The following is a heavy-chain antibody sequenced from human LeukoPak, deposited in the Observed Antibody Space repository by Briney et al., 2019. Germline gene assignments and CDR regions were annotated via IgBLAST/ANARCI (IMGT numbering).Heavy chain of an antibody. V-gene: IGHV1-3*01. D-gene: IGHD1-1*01. J-gene: IGHJ4*02. Sequence: ASVKVSCKASGYTFTSYAMHWVRQAPGQRLEWMGWINAGNGNTKYSQKFQGRVTIARDTSASTAYMELSSLRSEDTAVYYCARAPGGPRELDYWGQGTLVTVSS. CDR3: ARAPGGPRELDY. CDR1: GYTFTSYA. CDR2: INAGNGNT.